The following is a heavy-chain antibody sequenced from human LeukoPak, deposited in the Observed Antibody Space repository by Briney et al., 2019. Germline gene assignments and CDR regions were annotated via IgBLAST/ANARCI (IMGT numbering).Heavy chain of an antibody. J-gene: IGHJ2*01. CDR3: ARHFLRSYYDSSGYWYFDL. CDR1: GNSISSGYY. V-gene: IGHV4-38-2*02. Sequence: SPSETLSLTCTVSGNSISSGYYWAWIRQPPGKGLEWIGSIYYSGSTYYNPSLKSRVTISVDPSKNQFSLKLSSVTAADTAVYYCARHFLRSYYDSSGYWYFDLWGRGTLVTVSS. D-gene: IGHD3-22*01. CDR2: IYYSGST.